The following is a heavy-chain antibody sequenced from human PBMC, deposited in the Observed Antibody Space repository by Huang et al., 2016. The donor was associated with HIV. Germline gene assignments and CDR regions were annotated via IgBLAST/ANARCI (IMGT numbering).Heavy chain of an antibody. CDR3: ARERSI. Sequence: QVHLQQWGAGLLKPSGTLSLTCGVYGGSFSGYYWTWIRRSPGKGLEWIGEINHSEGTNYNPSLKSRVIMSVDTSKNQFSLKVYSLTAADTGIYYCARERSIWGQGTEVIVSS. J-gene: IGHJ3*02. CDR2: INHSEGT. CDR1: GGSFSGYY. V-gene: IGHV4-34*01.